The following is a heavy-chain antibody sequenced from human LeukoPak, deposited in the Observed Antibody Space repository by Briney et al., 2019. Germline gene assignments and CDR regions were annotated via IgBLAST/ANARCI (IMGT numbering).Heavy chain of an antibody. J-gene: IGHJ4*02. D-gene: IGHD3-10*01. V-gene: IGHV1-18*01. CDR2: ISAYNGNT. Sequence: EASVKVSCKASGYTFTSYGISWVRQAPGQGLEWMGWISAYNGNTNYAQKFQGRVTMTRDTSISTAYMELSRLRSDDTAVYYCARGRTIRRYYGSGSYGYWGQGTLVTVSS. CDR3: ARGRTIRRYYGSGSYGY. CDR1: GYTFTSYG.